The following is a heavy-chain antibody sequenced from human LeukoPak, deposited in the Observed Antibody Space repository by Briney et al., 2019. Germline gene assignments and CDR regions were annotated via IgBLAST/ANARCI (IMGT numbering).Heavy chain of an antibody. CDR3: ARRNREKAISLDL. V-gene: IGHV5-10-1*01. CDR1: GYTFINYW. J-gene: IGHJ2*01. CDR2: IDPSASQT. Sequence: EKSLKISCEASGYTFINYWINWVRQMPGGGLEWMGRIDPSASQTNYNPSFRGHVTVSVDTSISTAYLQLSSLKASDTAIYYCARRNREKAISLDLWGRGTVVT. D-gene: IGHD1-14*01.